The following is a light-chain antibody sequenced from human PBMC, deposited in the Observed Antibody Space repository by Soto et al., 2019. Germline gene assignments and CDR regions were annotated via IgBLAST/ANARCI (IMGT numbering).Light chain of an antibody. Sequence: DIQLTQSPSSLSASVGDRVTITCRASQSISSYLNWYQQKPGKAPNLLIYAASSLQSGVPSRFSGSGSGTAFTLTISSPQPEDSATYYCQQSYNTPITCGQGTRLEIK. J-gene: IGKJ5*01. V-gene: IGKV1-39*01. CDR2: AAS. CDR1: QSISSY. CDR3: QQSYNTPIT.